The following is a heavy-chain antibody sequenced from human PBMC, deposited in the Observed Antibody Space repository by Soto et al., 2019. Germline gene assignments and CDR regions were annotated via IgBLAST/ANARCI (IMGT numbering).Heavy chain of an antibody. CDR1: GFMFSNFA. Sequence: EVQVLESGGGLVQPGGSLRLSCAGSGFMFSNFAMTWVRQAPGKGLEWVSTTRSNGEHTYYADSVKGRFTVSRDNSKNTLFLQMSRLRDEDTAIYYCAKDSKSVSVSAARVYGMDVWGQGTTVTVSS. CDR3: AKDSKSVSVSAARVYGMDV. CDR2: TRSNGEHT. J-gene: IGHJ6*02. D-gene: IGHD2-2*01. V-gene: IGHV3-23*01.